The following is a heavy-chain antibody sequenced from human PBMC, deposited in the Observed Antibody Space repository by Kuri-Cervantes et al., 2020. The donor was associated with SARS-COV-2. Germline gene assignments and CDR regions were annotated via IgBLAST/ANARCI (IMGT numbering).Heavy chain of an antibody. CDR1: GFTFSRYA. J-gene: IGHJ4*02. D-gene: IGHD3-22*01. V-gene: IGHV3-7*05. Sequence: GESPKISCAASGFTFSRYAMHWVRQAPGKGLEWVANIKQDGSEKYYVDSVKGRFTISRDNAKNSLYLQMNSLRAEDTAVYYCARDYYDSSGYSSFDYWGQGTLVTVSS. CDR3: ARDYYDSSGYSSFDY. CDR2: IKQDGSEK.